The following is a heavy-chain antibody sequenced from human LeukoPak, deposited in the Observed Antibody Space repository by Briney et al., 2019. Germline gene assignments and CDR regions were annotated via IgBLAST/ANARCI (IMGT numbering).Heavy chain of an antibody. CDR3: AREGDWGDAFDI. CDR2: IIPIFGTA. CDR1: GGTFSSYG. D-gene: IGHD7-27*01. J-gene: IGHJ3*02. Sequence: ASVKVSCKASGGTFSSYGVSWVRQAPGQGLEWMGGIIPIFGTANYAQKFQGRVTITTDESTSTAYMELSSLRSEDTAVYYCAREGDWGDAFDIWGQGTMVTVSS. V-gene: IGHV1-69*05.